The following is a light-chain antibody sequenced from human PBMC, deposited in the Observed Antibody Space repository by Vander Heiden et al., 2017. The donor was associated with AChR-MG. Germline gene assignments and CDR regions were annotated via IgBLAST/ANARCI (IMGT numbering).Light chain of an antibody. CDR1: SSDVGGYDY. CDR3: SSFAGSNNLGV. J-gene: IGLJ1*01. Sequence: QSALTQPPSASRSPGQSVTISCTGTSSDVGGYDYVSWYQQHPGTAPKLIIYEVSQRPSGVPDRFSGSKSGNTASLTVSGLQAEDEADYYCSSFAGSNNLGVFGTGTKVTVL. CDR2: EVS. V-gene: IGLV2-8*02.